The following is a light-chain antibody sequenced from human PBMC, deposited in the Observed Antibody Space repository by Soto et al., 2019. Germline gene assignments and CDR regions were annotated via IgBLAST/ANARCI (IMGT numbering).Light chain of an antibody. J-gene: IGKJ1*01. CDR1: QSISSY. CDR2: AAS. CDR3: QQSYSTPRT. Sequence: IQMTQSPSSLSASVGDRVTITCQVSQSISSYLNWYQQKPGKAPKLLIYAASSLQSGVPSRFSGSGSGTDFTLTISSLQPEDFATYYCQQSYSTPRTFGQGTKVDIK. V-gene: IGKV1-39*01.